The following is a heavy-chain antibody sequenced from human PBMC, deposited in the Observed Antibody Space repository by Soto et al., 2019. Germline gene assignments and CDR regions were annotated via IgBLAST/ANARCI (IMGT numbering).Heavy chain of an antibody. J-gene: IGHJ5*02. CDR1: GGSIRSGGYS. V-gene: IGHV4-30-2*01. CDR2: IDHSGST. CDR3: ARDQLEGNWFDP. Sequence: QLQLQESGSGLVKPSQTLSLTCAVSGGSIRSGGYSWNWIRQPLGKGLEWIGYIDHSGSTYYNPSLKSRVSIPVDKSKNQFSLKLTSVTAADTAVYYCARDQLEGNWFDPWGQGTLVTVSS. D-gene: IGHD1-1*01.